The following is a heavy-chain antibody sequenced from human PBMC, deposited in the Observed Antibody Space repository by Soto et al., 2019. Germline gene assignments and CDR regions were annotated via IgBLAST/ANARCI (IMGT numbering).Heavy chain of an antibody. Sequence: SVKVSCKASGFTFTSSAVQWVRQARGQRLEWIGWIVVGSGNTNYAQKFQERVTITRDMSTSTAYMELSSLRSEDTAVYYCAADFTGELLGWFDPWGQGTLGTVS. CDR3: AADFTGELLGWFDP. V-gene: IGHV1-58*01. CDR1: GFTFTSSA. D-gene: IGHD1-26*01. CDR2: IVVGSGNT. J-gene: IGHJ5*02.